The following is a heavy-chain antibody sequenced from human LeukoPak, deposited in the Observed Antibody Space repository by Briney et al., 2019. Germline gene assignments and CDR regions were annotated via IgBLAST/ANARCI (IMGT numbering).Heavy chain of an antibody. D-gene: IGHD4-17*01. CDR3: ARHKDYGDATLTD. V-gene: IGHV5-51*01. CDR2: IYPGDSDT. J-gene: IGHJ4*02. CDR1: GYSFTSYW. Sequence: PGESLKISCQVSGYSFTSYWIAWVRQMPGKGVEWMGIIYPGDSDTRYSPSFQGQVTISADKSITTAYLQWSSLKASDTGMYYCARHKDYGDATLTDWGQGTLVTVSS.